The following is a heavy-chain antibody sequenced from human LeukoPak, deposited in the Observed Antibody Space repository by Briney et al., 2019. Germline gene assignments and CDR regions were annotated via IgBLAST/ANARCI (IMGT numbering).Heavy chain of an antibody. V-gene: IGHV4-61*02. J-gene: IGHJ3*02. D-gene: IGHD3-10*01. CDR2: IYTSGST. Sequence: SETLSLTCTVSGGSISSGSYYWSWIRQPAGKGLEWIGRIYTSGSTNYNPSLKSRVTISVDTSKNQFSLKLSSVTAADTAVYYCARSGAFDIWGQGTMVTVSS. CDR1: GGSISSGSYY. CDR3: ARSGAFDI.